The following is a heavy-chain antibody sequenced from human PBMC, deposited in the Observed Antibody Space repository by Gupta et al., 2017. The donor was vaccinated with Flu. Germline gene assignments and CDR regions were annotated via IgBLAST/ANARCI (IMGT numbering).Heavy chain of an antibody. D-gene: IGHD2-21*01. CDR3: AKDLRWKNNNDGMNV. Sequence: SVKGRFTISRDNSKNTVYLQVTSVRTDDTAVYYCAKDLRWKNNNDGMNVWCQGTTVTVSS. V-gene: IGHV3-30*02. J-gene: IGHJ6*02.